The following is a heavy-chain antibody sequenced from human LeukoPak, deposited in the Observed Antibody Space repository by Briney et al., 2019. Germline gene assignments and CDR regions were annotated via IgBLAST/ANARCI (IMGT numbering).Heavy chain of an antibody. Sequence: SETLSLTCSVSGGSISHYSWSWIRQPPGKGLEWIGYIDYGGSSSYNPSLRSRVTISLDTSKNQFSLRLSSVTAADTAVYYCARDDYYGVDVWGQGTTVTVSS. CDR3: ARDDYYGVDV. CDR2: IDYGGSS. V-gene: IGHV4-59*08. J-gene: IGHJ6*02. CDR1: GGSISHYS.